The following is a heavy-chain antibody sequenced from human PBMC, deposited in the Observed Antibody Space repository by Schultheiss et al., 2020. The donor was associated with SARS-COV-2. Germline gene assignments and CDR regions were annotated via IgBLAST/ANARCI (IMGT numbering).Heavy chain of an antibody. CDR2: IYYSGST. Sequence: SETLSLTCTVSGGSISSGGYYWSWIRQHPGKGLEWIGYIYYSGSTYYNPSLKSRVTISVDTSKNQFSLKLSSVTAADTAVYYCARSLGGEPQSPHYYYYGMDVWGQGTTVTVSS. D-gene: IGHD3-16*01. V-gene: IGHV4-30-4*08. CDR3: ARSLGGEPQSPHYYYYGMDV. CDR1: GGSISSGGYY. J-gene: IGHJ6*02.